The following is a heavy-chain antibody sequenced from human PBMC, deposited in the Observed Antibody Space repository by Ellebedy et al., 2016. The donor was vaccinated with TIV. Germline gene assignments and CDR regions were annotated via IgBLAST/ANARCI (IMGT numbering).Heavy chain of an antibody. CDR2: ISAYDGHT. J-gene: IGHJ6*02. V-gene: IGHV1-18*04. CDR1: GYTFTDYG. CDR3: AREESGSYRIIGMAV. Sequence: AASVKVSCKASGYTFTDYGISWVRQAPGQGLEWMGWISAYDGHTIYAQRFKDRVTMTTDSSTSTAYMELRSLRSDDTAVYYCAREESGSYRIIGMAVWGQGTMVTVSS. D-gene: IGHD1-26*01.